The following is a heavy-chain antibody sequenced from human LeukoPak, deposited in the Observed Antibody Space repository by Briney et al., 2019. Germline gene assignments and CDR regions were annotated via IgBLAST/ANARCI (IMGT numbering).Heavy chain of an antibody. J-gene: IGHJ4*02. V-gene: IGHV4-34*01. D-gene: IGHD3-16*01. CDR1: GVSSSGYY. Sequence: SETLSLTCAVYGVSSSGYYWSWIRQPPGKGLEWIGEINHSGSTDYNPSLKSRVTISVDTSKNQFSLKLSSVTAADTAVYYCARSRLRSPPIDYWGQGTLVTVSS. CDR3: ARSRLRSPPIDY. CDR2: INHSGST.